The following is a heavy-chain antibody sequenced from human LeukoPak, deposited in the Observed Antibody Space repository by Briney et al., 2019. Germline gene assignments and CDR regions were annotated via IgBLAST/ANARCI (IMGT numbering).Heavy chain of an antibody. Sequence: GGSLRLSCAASGFTFSSYAMSWVRQAPGKRLEWVSAISGSGGSAYYADSVKGRFTISRDNSKNTLYLQMNSLRAEDTAVYYCAKGPPITIFGVVIWFDYWGQGTLVTVSS. J-gene: IGHJ4*02. CDR3: AKGPPITIFGVVIWFDY. CDR1: GFTFSSYA. CDR2: ISGSGGSA. D-gene: IGHD3-3*01. V-gene: IGHV3-23*01.